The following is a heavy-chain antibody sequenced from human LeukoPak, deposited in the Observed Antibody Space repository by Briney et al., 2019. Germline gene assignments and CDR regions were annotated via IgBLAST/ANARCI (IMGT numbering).Heavy chain of an antibody. J-gene: IGHJ4*02. CDR3: ARGIFPLRGVINGGLDY. D-gene: IGHD3-10*01. CDR2: INHSGST. Sequence: KPSETLSLTCAVSGGSFSGYYWSWIRQSPGKGLEWIGEINHSGSTNYNPSLKSRVTISVDTSKNQFSLKLSSVTAADTAVYYCARGIFPLRGVINGGLDYWGQGTLVTVSS. V-gene: IGHV4-34*01. CDR1: GGSFSGYY.